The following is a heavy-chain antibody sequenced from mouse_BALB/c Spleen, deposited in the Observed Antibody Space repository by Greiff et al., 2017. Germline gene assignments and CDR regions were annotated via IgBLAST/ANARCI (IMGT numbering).Heavy chain of an antibody. CDR3: AREGDGNYYAMDY. J-gene: IGHJ4*01. V-gene: IGHV1-82*01. D-gene: IGHD2-1*01. CDR2: IYPGDGDT. CDR1: GYAFSSSW. Sequence: QVQLQQSGPELVKPGASVKISCKASGYAFSSSWMNWVKQRPGQGLEWIGRIYPGDGDTNYNGKFKGKATLTAAKSSSTAYMQLSSLTSVDSAVFFYAREGDGNYYAMDYWGQGTSVTVSS.